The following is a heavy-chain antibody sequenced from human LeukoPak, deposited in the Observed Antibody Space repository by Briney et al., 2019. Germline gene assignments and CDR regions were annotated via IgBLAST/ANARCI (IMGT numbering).Heavy chain of an antibody. CDR1: GFTLSSYA. J-gene: IGHJ6*03. CDR2: ISGSGGST. V-gene: IGHV3-23*01. Sequence: GGSLRLSCAASGFTLSSYAMSWVRQAPGKGLEWVSGISGSGGSTYYADSVKGRFTISRDNSKNTLFLQINSLRAEDTAVYYCAKEPHTLLYYYMDVWGKGTTVTVSS. CDR3: AKEPHTLLYYYMDV. D-gene: IGHD2-21*02.